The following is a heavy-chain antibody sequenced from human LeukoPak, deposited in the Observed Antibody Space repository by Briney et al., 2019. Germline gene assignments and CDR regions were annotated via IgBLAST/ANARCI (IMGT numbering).Heavy chain of an antibody. CDR3: ARAGDSSGYEYYFGY. Sequence: ASETLSLTCTVSGGSISSYYWSWIRRPAGKGLEWIGRIYTSGSTNYNPSLKSRVTMSLDMSTNQFSLKVSSVTAADTAVYYCARAGDSSGYEYYFGYWGQGTLVTVSS. CDR2: IYTSGST. V-gene: IGHV4-4*07. J-gene: IGHJ4*02. CDR1: GGSISSYY. D-gene: IGHD3-22*01.